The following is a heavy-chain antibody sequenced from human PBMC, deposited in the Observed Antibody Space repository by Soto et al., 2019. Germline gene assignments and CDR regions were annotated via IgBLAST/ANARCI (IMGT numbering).Heavy chain of an antibody. CDR2: IYPDDSDT. Sequence: GESLKISCAGSGYSFTNYWIGWVRQMPGKGLEWMGIIYPDDSDTRYSPSFQGQVTISADKSISTAYLQWSSLKASDTAMYYCARSGGAYCGGDCHFDCWGQGTLVTVSS. V-gene: IGHV5-51*01. D-gene: IGHD2-21*02. CDR3: ARSGGAYCGGDCHFDC. J-gene: IGHJ4*02. CDR1: GYSFTNYW.